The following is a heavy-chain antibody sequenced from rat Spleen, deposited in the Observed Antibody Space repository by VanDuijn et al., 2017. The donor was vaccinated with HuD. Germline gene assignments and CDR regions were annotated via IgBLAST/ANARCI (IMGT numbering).Heavy chain of an antibody. D-gene: IGHD1-9*01. Sequence: EVQLVESGGGLVQPGRSLKLSCAASGFTFSNYYMAWVRQAPTKGLEWVATISTSGSNTFYPDSVKGRFTISRDNAKSSLYLQMSSLKSEDTATYYCTRLGDTHYGYNPLDAWGQGASVTVSS. CDR1: GFTFSNYY. J-gene: IGHJ4*01. V-gene: IGHV5-25*01. CDR3: TRLGDTHYGYNPLDA. CDR2: ISTSGSNT.